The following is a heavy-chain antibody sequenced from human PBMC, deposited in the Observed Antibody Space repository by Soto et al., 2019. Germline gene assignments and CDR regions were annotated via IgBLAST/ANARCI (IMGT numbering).Heavy chain of an antibody. D-gene: IGHD6-19*01. Sequence: GESLKISCRGSGYSFTSYWIGWVRQMSGKGLEWMGIIYPGDSDTRYSLSFQGQVTISADKSISTAYLQWSSLKASDTAMYYCARPTRSSGWYYFDYWGQGTLVTVSS. CDR2: IYPGDSDT. J-gene: IGHJ4*02. CDR3: ARPTRSSGWYYFDY. V-gene: IGHV5-51*01. CDR1: GYSFTSYW.